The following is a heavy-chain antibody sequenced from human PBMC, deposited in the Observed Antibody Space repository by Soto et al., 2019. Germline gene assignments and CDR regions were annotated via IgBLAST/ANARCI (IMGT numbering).Heavy chain of an antibody. CDR1: GVTISTYY. D-gene: IGHD5-12*01. V-gene: IGHV4-59*01. Sequence: SETLSRTWAVSGVTISTYYWSWMRQPPGKGLEWIGYNYHSGTTNYNPSLKSRVTISVDTSKNQFSLRLTSVTAADTAIYHCVREAYIGYGHAIDHWGQGILVTVSS. CDR3: VREAYIGYGHAIDH. J-gene: IGHJ4*02. CDR2: NYHSGTT.